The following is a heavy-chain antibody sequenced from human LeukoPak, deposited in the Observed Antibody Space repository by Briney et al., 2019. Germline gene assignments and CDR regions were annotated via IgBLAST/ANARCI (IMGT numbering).Heavy chain of an antibody. J-gene: IGHJ4*02. V-gene: IGHV3-74*01. Sequence: GGSLRLSCAASGFTFSSYWMHWVRQVPGKGLVWVSRINSDGFSTSYADSVKGRFTISRDNAKNTLYLQMNSLRAEDTAVYYCARGIVRASSIDYWGQGTLVTVSS. CDR2: INSDGFST. D-gene: IGHD1-26*01. CDR1: GFTFSSYW. CDR3: ARGIVRASSIDY.